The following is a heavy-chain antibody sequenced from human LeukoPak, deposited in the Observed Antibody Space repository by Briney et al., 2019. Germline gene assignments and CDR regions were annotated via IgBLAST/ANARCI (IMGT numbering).Heavy chain of an antibody. CDR2: ISYDGSNK. CDR3: ARAPSAAAGPNWFDP. D-gene: IGHD6-13*01. CDR1: GFTFSSYA. J-gene: IGHJ5*02. Sequence: GGSLRLSCAASGFTFSSYAMHWVRQAPGKGLEWVAVISYDGSNKYYADSVKGRFTISRDNSKSTLYLQMNSLRAEDTAVYYCARAPSAAAGPNWFDPWGQGTLVTVSS. V-gene: IGHV3-30*04.